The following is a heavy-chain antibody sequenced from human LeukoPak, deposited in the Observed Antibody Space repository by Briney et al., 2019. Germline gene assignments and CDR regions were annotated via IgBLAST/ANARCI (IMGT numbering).Heavy chain of an antibody. V-gene: IGHV3-20*04. Sequence: PGGSLRLXCAASGFTFDDYGMSWVRQAPGKGLEWVSGLNWNGGSTGYADSVKGRFTISRDNAKNSLYLQMNSLRAEDTALYYCARALGGSSTSFPNDYWGQGTLVTVSS. D-gene: IGHD2-2*01. CDR3: ARALGGSSTSFPNDY. CDR2: LNWNGGST. CDR1: GFTFDDYG. J-gene: IGHJ4*02.